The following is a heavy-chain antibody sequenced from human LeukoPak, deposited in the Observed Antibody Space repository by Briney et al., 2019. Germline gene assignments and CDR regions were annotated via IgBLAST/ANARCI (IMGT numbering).Heavy chain of an antibody. J-gene: IGHJ4*02. Sequence: PSETLSLTCTVSGDSISSSSYYWSWIRQPPGKGLECIGYIYYSGSANYNPSLKSRVTISVDTSKNQFTLKLSSVTAADTAVYYCERGADYYDSCIHYWGQRTLVTVSS. D-gene: IGHD3-22*01. CDR1: GDSISSSSYY. CDR2: IYYSGSA. CDR3: ERGADYYDSCIHY. V-gene: IGHV4-61*01.